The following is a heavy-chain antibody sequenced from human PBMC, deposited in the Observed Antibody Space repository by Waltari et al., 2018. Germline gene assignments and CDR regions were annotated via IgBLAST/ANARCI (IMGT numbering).Heavy chain of an antibody. Sequence: SGGGVVQPGRSLRLSCAASGFTFSSYGMHWVRQAPGKGLEWVAVIWYDGSNKYYADSVKGRFTISRDNSKNTLYLQMNSLRAEDTAVYYCARGRDDFWSGYYTYYYYGMDVWGQGTTVTVSS. V-gene: IGHV3-33*01. J-gene: IGHJ6*02. D-gene: IGHD3-3*01. CDR3: ARGRDDFWSGYYTYYYYGMDV. CDR1: GFTFSSYG. CDR2: IWYDGSNK.